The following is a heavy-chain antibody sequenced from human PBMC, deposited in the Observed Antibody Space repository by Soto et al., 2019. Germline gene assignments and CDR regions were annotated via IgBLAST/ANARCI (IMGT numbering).Heavy chain of an antibody. V-gene: IGHV3-30-3*01. CDR3: ARDIVVVVAATGFNY. D-gene: IGHD2-15*01. CDR1: GFTFSSYA. CDR2: ISYDGSNK. J-gene: IGHJ4*02. Sequence: GGSLRLSCAASGFTFSSYAMHWVLQAPGKGLEWVAVISYDGSNKYYADSVKGRFTISRDNSKNTLYLQMNSLRAEDTAVYYCARDIVVVVAATGFNYSGQGTLVTVSS.